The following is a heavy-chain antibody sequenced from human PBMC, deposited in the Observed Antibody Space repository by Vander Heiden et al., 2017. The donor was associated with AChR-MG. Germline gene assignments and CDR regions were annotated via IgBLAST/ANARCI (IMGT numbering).Heavy chain of an antibody. CDR1: GFPFGSYG. V-gene: IGHV3-30*18. Sequence: QVQLVESGGGVVQPGRSLRLSCAASGFPFGSYGMHWVRQAPGKGLEWVAVISYDGSNKYYADSVKGRFTISRDNSKNTLYLQMNSLRAEDTAVYYCAKDEGYSGYLGVDVWGKGTTVTVSS. D-gene: IGHD5-12*01. J-gene: IGHJ6*04. CDR3: AKDEGYSGYLGVDV. CDR2: ISYDGSNK.